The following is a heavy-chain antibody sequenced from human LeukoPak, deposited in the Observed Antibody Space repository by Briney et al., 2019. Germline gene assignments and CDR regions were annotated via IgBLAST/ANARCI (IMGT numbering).Heavy chain of an antibody. D-gene: IGHD6-13*01. Sequence: PGGSLRLSCAASGFTFSSYAMSWVRQAPGKGLEWVSAISGSGGSTYYADSVKGRFTISRDNSKNTLYLQMNSLRAEDTAVYYCASPYIAAAGSAGDYWGQGTLVTVSS. V-gene: IGHV3-23*01. CDR2: ISGSGGST. J-gene: IGHJ4*02. CDR1: GFTFSSYA. CDR3: ASPYIAAAGSAGDY.